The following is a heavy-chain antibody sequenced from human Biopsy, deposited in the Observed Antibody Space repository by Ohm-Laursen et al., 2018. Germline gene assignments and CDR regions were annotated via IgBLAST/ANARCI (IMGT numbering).Heavy chain of an antibody. CDR1: GFTFENYA. CDR3: AKASGYSSGWPIDY. Sequence: SLRLSCSASGFTFENYAMNWVRQAPGKGLEWVSGISWNSGSVVYADSVKGRFTISRDNAKNSLYLQMHSLGAEDTAYYYCAKASGYSSGWPIDYWGQGNLVTVSS. V-gene: IGHV3-9*01. CDR2: ISWNSGSV. J-gene: IGHJ4*02. D-gene: IGHD6-19*01.